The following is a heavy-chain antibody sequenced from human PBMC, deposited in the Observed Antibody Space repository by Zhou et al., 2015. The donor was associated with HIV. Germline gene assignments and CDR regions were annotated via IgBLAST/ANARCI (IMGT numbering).Heavy chain of an antibody. J-gene: IGHJ5*02. CDR3: TRDLDAFGP. D-gene: IGHD3-16*01. V-gene: IGHV3-23*04. CDR1: GLTFSTYG. Sequence: EVQLVESGGGLVQPGGSLRLSCVVSGLTFSTYGMTWVRQAPGRGLEWVSCIDGSGGSIHYTDSVKGRFTISRDNAKNTLYLQMSSLRDEDTAIYYCTRDLDAFGPWGQGTLVTVSS. CDR2: IDGSGGSI.